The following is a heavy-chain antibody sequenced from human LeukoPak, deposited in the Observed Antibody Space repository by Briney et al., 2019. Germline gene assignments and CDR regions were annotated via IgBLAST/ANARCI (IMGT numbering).Heavy chain of an antibody. CDR3: ATQHIVVVVAATLRWSNWFDP. D-gene: IGHD2-15*01. CDR1: GGSFSGYY. J-gene: IGHJ5*02. CDR2: INHSGST. V-gene: IGHV4-34*01. Sequence: PSETLSLTCAVYGGSFSGYYWSWIRQPPGKGLEWIGEINHSGSTNYNPSLKGRVTISVDTSKNQFSLKLSSVTAADTAVYYCATQHIVVVVAATLRWSNWFDPWGQGTLVTVSS.